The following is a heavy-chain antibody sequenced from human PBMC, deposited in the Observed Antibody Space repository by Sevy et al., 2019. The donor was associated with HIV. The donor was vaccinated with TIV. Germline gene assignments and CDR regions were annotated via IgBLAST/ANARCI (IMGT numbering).Heavy chain of an antibody. CDR2: IRYDGRNK. CDR1: GFTFSSYG. V-gene: IGHV3-30*02. Sequence: GGSLRLSCEASGFTFSSYGMHWVRQAPGKGLEWVAFIRYDGRNKYYADSVKGRFTISRDNSKNTLYLQMNSLRAEDKAVYYCAKDPSSGRSGYFDYWGQGTLVTVSS. J-gene: IGHJ4*02. CDR3: AKDPSSGRSGYFDY. D-gene: IGHD3-22*01.